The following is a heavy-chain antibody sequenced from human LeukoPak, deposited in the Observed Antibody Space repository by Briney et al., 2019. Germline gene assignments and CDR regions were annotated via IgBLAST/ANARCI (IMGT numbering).Heavy chain of an antibody. D-gene: IGHD6-19*01. CDR2: IYYSGST. CDR1: GGSISSYY. J-gene: IGHJ5*02. CDR3: ARVALTPGYSSGWYWFDP. Sequence: PSETLSLTCTVSGGSISSYYWSWIRQPPGKGLEWIGYIYYSGSTNYSPSLKSRVTISVDTSKNQFSLKLSSVTAADTAVYYCARVALTPGYSSGWYWFDPWGQGTLVTVSS. V-gene: IGHV4-59*01.